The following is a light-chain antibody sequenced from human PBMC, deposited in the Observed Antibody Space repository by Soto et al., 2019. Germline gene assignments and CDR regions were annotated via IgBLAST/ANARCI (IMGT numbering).Light chain of an antibody. J-gene: IGKJ1*01. V-gene: IGKV1-5*03. CDR1: QYIHNY. CDR2: EAA. CDR3: QQSNNYPWT. Sequence: DIQMTQSPSTLSASVGDRVTITCRASQYIHNYLAWYQQKPGEAPKLLLYEAANLESGVPSRFSGSGTGTECTLTLSSLQPDDFATYYCQQSNNYPWTFGQGTRVEI.